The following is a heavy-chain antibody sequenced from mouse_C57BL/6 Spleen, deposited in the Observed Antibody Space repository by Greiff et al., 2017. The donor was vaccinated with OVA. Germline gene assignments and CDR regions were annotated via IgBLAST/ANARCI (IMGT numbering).Heavy chain of an antibody. D-gene: IGHD1-2*01. CDR1: GYTFTDYW. CDR3: ARPLITPFDY. CDR2: INPNDGGT. Sequence: VQLQQPGPELVKPGASVKMSCKASGYTFTDYWMHWVKQSHGKSLEWIGYINPNDGGTNYNQKFKGKATLTVNKSSSTAYMELRSLTSEDSAVYYSARPLITPFDYWGQGTTLTVSS. V-gene: IGHV1-22*01. J-gene: IGHJ2*01.